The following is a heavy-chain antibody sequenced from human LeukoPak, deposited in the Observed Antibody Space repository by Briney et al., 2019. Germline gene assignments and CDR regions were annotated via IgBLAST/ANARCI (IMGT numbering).Heavy chain of an antibody. CDR3: ARVRGSGFCSGSSCAKDPGYYYYMDV. CDR1: GFTFSGYY. J-gene: IGHJ6*03. Sequence: PGGSLRLSCEGSGFTFSGYYMSWIRQAPGKGLEWVSYINPSGSTIYYADSVKGRFTISRDNAKKSLDPQMYSLRAEDTAVYYCARVRGSGFCSGSSCAKDPGYYYYMDVWGKGTTVTVSS. CDR2: INPSGSTI. D-gene: IGHD2-2*01. V-gene: IGHV3-11*01.